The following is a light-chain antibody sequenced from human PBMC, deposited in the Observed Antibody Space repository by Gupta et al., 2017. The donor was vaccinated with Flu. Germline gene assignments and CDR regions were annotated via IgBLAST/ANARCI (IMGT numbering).Light chain of an antibody. J-gene: IGKJ4*01. Sequence: DIQMTQSPSSLSASVGDRVTITCRASQAISNYLAWYQQKPGKVPKLLIYSASTLQSGVPSRFSGSGSGTDFTLTISSLQPEDVATYYCQNDNTAPRTFGGGTKVEI. CDR3: QNDNTAPRT. V-gene: IGKV1-27*01. CDR2: SAS. CDR1: QAISNY.